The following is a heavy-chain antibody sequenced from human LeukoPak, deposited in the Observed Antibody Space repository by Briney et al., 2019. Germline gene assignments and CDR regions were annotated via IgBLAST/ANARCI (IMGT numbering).Heavy chain of an antibody. CDR2: ISYDGSSE. Sequence: HPGGSLRLSCAASGFTFSSYGMHWVRQAPGKGLEWVAVISYDGSSEYYADSVMGRFTISRDNSKNTLYLQMNSLRAEDTAVYYCAKDVRIAVTWFDYWGQGTLVTVSS. D-gene: IGHD6-19*01. V-gene: IGHV3-30*18. CDR1: GFTFSSYG. J-gene: IGHJ4*02. CDR3: AKDVRIAVTWFDY.